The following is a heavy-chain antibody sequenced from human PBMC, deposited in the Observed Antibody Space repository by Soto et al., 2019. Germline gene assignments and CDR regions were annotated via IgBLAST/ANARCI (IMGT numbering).Heavy chain of an antibody. V-gene: IGHV1-3*01. J-gene: IGHJ6*02. Sequence: QVQLVQSGAEVKKPGASVKVSCKASGYTFTSYAMHWVRLAPGQRLEWMGWINAGNGNTKYSQKFQGRVTITRDTTASTAYMELSSLRSEDTAVYYWARGGSSWDYYNILFVSYGMDVWGQGTTVTVSS. CDR2: INAGNGNT. CDR3: ARGGSSWDYYNILFVSYGMDV. D-gene: IGHD6-13*01. CDR1: GYTFTSYA.